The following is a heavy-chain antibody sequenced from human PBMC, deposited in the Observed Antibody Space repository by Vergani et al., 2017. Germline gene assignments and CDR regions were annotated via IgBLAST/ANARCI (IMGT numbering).Heavy chain of an antibody. CDR3: VNGYYYDQSGLASFDY. V-gene: IGHV3-30*18. D-gene: IGHD3-22*01. CDR1: GLMFNNYG. CDR2: ISSDGSNK. Sequence: QVQLVESGGGVVQPGRSLRLSCETSGLMFNNYGMHWVRQAPGKGLEWVAVISSDGSNKHYADSVKGRFPISRDNSQNTLYLQMDSLTAEDTAIYFCVNGYYYDQSGLASFDYWGQGTLVTVSS. J-gene: IGHJ4*02.